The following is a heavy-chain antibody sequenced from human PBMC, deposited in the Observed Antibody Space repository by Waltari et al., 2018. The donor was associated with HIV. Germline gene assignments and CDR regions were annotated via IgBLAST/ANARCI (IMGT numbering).Heavy chain of an antibody. J-gene: IGHJ5*02. CDR1: GGSMSSYY. V-gene: IGHV4-59*01. D-gene: IGHD3-9*01. CDR3: AREQDYFDSSGFFLGYWFDP. Sequence: QVHLHESGPGLVEPSEALSLTCSVSGGSMSSYYWNWIRLSPGEGPEWIGIISYTGAVSYNPSLKSRVTISMDSPKNQFSLTLKSMTAADTAIYYCAREQDYFDSSGFFLGYWFDPWGQGTLVSVSS. CDR2: ISYTGAV.